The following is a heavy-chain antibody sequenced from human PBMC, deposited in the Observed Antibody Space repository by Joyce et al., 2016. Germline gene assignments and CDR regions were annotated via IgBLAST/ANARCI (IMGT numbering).Heavy chain of an antibody. J-gene: IGHJ6*02. Sequence: QVQLQQWGAGLLKPSETLSLTCAVHGGSFSDYYWSWIRQSPGKGLEWIGEISHRKRPNHNPSLMSRVTMSVDTSKRQVSLRLSSVTAADTAVYYCARLRVDPSGSYLYGLDAWGQGTTVTVSS. D-gene: IGHD3-10*01. V-gene: IGHV4-34*01. CDR2: ISHRKRP. CDR1: GGSFSDYY. CDR3: ARLRVDPSGSYLYGLDA.